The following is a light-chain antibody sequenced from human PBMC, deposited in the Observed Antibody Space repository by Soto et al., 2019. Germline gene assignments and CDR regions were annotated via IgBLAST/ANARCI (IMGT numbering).Light chain of an antibody. Sequence: EMVMTQSPGSLSVXPGARATXSCRASQSINTNLAWYQXKPGQAPRPLIYGASSSDTGSPDRFSGSGSGTDFTLSISRLEPEDFAVYYCHQGSSWPLITSGQRTRLEI. V-gene: IGKV3D-20*02. CDR1: QSINTN. CDR2: GAS. J-gene: IGKJ5*01. CDR3: HQGSSWPLIT.